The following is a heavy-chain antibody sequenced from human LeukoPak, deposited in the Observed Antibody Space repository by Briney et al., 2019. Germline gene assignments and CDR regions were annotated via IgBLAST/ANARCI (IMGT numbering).Heavy chain of an antibody. V-gene: IGHV3-74*01. CDR3: AREDAVAGLRYFDY. Sequence: GGSLRLSCAASGFTFSSYWMHWVRQAPGKGLVWVSRINSDGSSTSYADSVKGRFTISRDNAKNTLYLQMNSLRAEDTAVYYCAREDAVAGLRYFDYWGQGTLVTVSS. CDR2: INSDGSST. CDR1: GFTFSSYW. J-gene: IGHJ4*02. D-gene: IGHD6-19*01.